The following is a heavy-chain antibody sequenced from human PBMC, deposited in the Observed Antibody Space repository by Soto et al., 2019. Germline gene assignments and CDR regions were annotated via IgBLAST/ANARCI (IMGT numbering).Heavy chain of an antibody. Sequence: SETLSLTCAVYGGSFSGYYWSWIRQPPGKGLEWIGEINHSGSTNYNPSLKSRVTISVDTSKNQFSLKLSSVTAADTAVYYCAREGYCSGGSCYSAAFDIWGQGTMVTVSS. CDR2: INHSGST. D-gene: IGHD2-15*01. V-gene: IGHV4-34*01. CDR3: AREGYCSGGSCYSAAFDI. CDR1: GGSFSGYY. J-gene: IGHJ3*02.